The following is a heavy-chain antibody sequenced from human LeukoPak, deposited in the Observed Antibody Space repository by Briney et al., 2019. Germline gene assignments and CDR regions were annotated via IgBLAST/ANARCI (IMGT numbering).Heavy chain of an antibody. CDR2: IYYSGST. CDR1: GGSISSSSYY. J-gene: IGHJ4*02. V-gene: IGHV4-39*07. D-gene: IGHD1-26*01. Sequence: SETLSLTCTVSGGSISSSSYYWGWIRQPPGKGLEWIGSIYYSGSTYYNPSLKSRVTISVDTSKNQFSLKLSSVTAADTAVYYCASLLGPSIVGTTGPLNYFDYWGQGTLVTVSS. CDR3: ASLLGPSIVGTTGPLNYFDY.